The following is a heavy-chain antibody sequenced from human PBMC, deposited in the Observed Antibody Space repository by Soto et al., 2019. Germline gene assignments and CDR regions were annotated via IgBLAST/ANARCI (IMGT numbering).Heavy chain of an antibody. V-gene: IGHV3-9*01. D-gene: IGHD6-19*01. CDR1: VFTCDDYA. J-gene: IGHJ4*02. CDR3: AKGSIREWLVPPFDY. Sequence: SLRLSGAASVFTCDDYAMHWVREAPGKGLEWVSGISWNSGSIGYADSVKGRFTISRDNAKNSLYLQMNSLRAEDTALYYCAKGSIREWLVPPFDYWGQGTLVTVSS. CDR2: ISWNSGSI.